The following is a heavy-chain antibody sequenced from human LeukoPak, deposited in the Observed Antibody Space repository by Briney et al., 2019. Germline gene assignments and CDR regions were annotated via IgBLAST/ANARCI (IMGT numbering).Heavy chain of an antibody. CDR3: ALGAGKSDIDY. J-gene: IGHJ4*02. CDR1: GFTFSDAW. Sequence: GGSLRLSCAVSGFTFSDAWMSWVRQAPGKGLEWVGRIKLVSDGGTTDYGAPVKGRFAISRDDSKKMLYLQMSSLKIEDTAVYYCALGAGKSDIDYWGQGTLVTVSS. D-gene: IGHD3-10*01. CDR2: IKLVSDGGTT. V-gene: IGHV3-15*01.